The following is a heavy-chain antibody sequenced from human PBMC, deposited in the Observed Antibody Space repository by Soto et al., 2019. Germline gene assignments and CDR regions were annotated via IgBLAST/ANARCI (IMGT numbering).Heavy chain of an antibody. V-gene: IGHV5-51*01. D-gene: IGHD6-6*01. CDR1: GYSFASYC. J-gene: IGHJ6*02. CDR3: ASHRSFTIGFYYGGMDV. Sequence: PGESLKISCPGSGYSFASYCIGWVRQMPVKDLEWMRIIYPGDSDTRYSPSFQGQVTISADKSLRTAYLQWTSLKASDTALYYCASHRSFTIGFYYGGMDVWGQGTTVTVSS. CDR2: IYPGDSDT.